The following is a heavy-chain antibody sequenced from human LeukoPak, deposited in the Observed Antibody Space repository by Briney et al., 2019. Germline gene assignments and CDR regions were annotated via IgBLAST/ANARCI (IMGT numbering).Heavy chain of an antibody. CDR1: GYTFISYD. D-gene: IGHD2-2*01. J-gene: IGHJ4*02. CDR3: ARVRGPAAPDY. V-gene: IGHV1-8*01. CDR2: MNPNSGNT. Sequence: ASVKVSCKASGYTFISYDINWVRQATGQGLEWMGWMNPNSGNTGYAQKFQGRVTMTRNTSISTAYMGLSSLRSEDTAVYYCARVRGPAAPDYWGQGTLVTVSS.